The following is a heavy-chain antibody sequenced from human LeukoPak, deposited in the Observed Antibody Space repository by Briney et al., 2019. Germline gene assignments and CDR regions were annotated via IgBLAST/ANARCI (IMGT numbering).Heavy chain of an antibody. CDR3: ASGSYGDHLYYFDY. CDR2: LSRTSSYI. CDR1: GFTFSGYS. Sequence: GGSLRLSCAASGFTFSGYSMNWVRQAPGKGLEWVSSLSRTSSYIYYADSVKGRFTISRDDAKNPLYLQMNSLRAEDTAVYYCASGSYGDHLYYFDYWGQGTLVTVSS. J-gene: IGHJ4*02. D-gene: IGHD4-17*01. V-gene: IGHV3-21*01.